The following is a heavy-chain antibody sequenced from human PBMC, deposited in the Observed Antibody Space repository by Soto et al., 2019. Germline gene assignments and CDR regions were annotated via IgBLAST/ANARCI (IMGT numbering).Heavy chain of an antibody. CDR3: ARGLGDYSIYYYYYMDV. J-gene: IGHJ6*03. D-gene: IGHD4-4*01. CDR2: IYYSGST. Sequence: ETLSLTCTVSGGSISSYYWSWIRQPPGKGLEWIGYIYYSGSTNYNPSLKSRVTISVDTSKNQFSLKLSSVTAADTAVYYCARGLGDYSIYYYYYMDVWGKGTTVTVSS. V-gene: IGHV4-59*01. CDR1: GGSISSYY.